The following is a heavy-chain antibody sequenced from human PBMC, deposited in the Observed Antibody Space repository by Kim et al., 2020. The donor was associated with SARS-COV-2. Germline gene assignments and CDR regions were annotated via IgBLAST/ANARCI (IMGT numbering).Heavy chain of an antibody. J-gene: IGHJ6*02. CDR1: GFTFSRHA. CDR2: ISGSGGST. D-gene: IGHD6-19*01. V-gene: IGHV3-23*01. Sequence: GGSLRLSCSASGFTFSRHAMNWVRQAPGKGLEWVAAISGSGGSTFYTDSVKGRFSISRDNSKNTVHLQLNSLTAEDTAVYYCTRGEAVAVTGSHFYYYGMGAWGQGTTVTVSS. CDR3: TRGEAVAVTGSHFYYYGMGA.